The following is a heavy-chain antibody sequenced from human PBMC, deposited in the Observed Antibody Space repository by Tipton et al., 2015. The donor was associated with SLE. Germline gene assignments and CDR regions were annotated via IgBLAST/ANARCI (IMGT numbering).Heavy chain of an antibody. CDR1: GGSVSSSSKY. Sequence: TLSLTCTVSGGSVSSSSKYWAWIRQPPGKGLEWIGGIYYTGTTTYYNSFLKSRVTMSVDTSKNQFSLKLASVTAADTAVYYCAVNVVVKVQVDYWGPGALVTVSS. V-gene: IGHV4-39*07. J-gene: IGHJ4*02. D-gene: IGHD2-21*01. CDR3: AVNVVVKVQVDY. CDR2: IYYTGTTT.